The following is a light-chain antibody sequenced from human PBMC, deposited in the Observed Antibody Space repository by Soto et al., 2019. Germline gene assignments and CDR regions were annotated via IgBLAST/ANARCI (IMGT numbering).Light chain of an antibody. CDR3: QQYNGT. Sequence: DIQMTQSPSTLSASVGDRVAITCRTSQTISNWLAWYQQRPGKAPKLLIYEASTLETGVPPRFSGSASGTEFTLTISSLQPDDYATYYCQQYNGTFGQGTKVEI. CDR1: QTISNW. J-gene: IGKJ1*01. V-gene: IGKV1-5*03. CDR2: EAS.